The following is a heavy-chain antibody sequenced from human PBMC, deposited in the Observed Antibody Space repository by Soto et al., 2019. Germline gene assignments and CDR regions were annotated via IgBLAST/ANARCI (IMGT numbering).Heavy chain of an antibody. V-gene: IGHV3-30*18. CDR1: GFTFSSYG. D-gene: IGHD4-17*01. Sequence: GGSLRLSCAASGFTFSSYGMHWVRQAPGKGLEWVAVISYDGSNKYYADSVKGRFTISRDNSKNTLYLQMNSLRAEDTAVYYCAKRDYGGPMDYWGQGTLVTVSS. CDR2: ISYDGSNK. J-gene: IGHJ4*02. CDR3: AKRDYGGPMDY.